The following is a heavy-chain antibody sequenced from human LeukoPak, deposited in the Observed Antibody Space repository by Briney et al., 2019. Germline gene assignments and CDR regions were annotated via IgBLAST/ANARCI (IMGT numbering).Heavy chain of an antibody. CDR2: IYYSGST. J-gene: IGHJ6*03. CDR3: AREPYYYYYMDV. V-gene: IGHV4-39*07. Sequence: SETLSLTCTVSGGSISSSSYYWVWIRQPPGKGLEWIGRIYYSGSTYYNPSLKSRITISVDTSKNQFSLKLSSVTAADTAVYYCAREPYYYYYMDVWGKGTTVTVSS. CDR1: GGSISSSSYY.